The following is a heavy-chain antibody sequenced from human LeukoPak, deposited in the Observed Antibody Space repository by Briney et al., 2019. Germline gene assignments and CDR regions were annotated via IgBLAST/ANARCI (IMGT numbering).Heavy chain of an antibody. Sequence: PGGPLSCYGAAYGFTCSGNSMIRVRPAQGKGLEGVSSISSSSSIIYNADSVKGRFTISRDNAKNSLYLQMNSLRAEDTAVYYCARDLFDDYSLDYWGQGTLVTVSS. CDR3: ARDLFDDYSLDY. J-gene: IGHJ4*02. CDR2: ISSSSSII. V-gene: IGHV3-21*01. D-gene: IGHD3-16*01. CDR1: GFTCSGNS.